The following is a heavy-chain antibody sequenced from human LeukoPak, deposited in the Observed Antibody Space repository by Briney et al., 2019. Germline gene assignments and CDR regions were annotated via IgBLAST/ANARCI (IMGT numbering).Heavy chain of an antibody. CDR3: AKDRGSYYGSGSSSYYAMDV. V-gene: IGHV3-30*18. J-gene: IGHJ6*04. CDR1: EFTFSNYG. CDR2: ISSDGSGT. Sequence: PGGSLRLSCAASEFTFSNYGIHWVRQAPGKGLEWMAVISSDGSGTHYADSVKGRFTVSRDNSKNTVYLQMNSLRPEDTAVFYCAKDRGSYYGSGSSSYYAMDVWGKGTTVTVSS. D-gene: IGHD3-10*01.